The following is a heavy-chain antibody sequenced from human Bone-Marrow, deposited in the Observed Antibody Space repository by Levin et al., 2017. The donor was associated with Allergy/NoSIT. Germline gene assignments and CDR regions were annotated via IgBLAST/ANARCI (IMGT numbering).Heavy chain of an antibody. Sequence: GGSLRLSCAASGFTFSSYGMHWVRQAPGKGLEWVAVISYDGSNKYYADSVKGRFTISRDNSKNTLYLQMNSLRAEDTAVYYCAKDFHSSGLRGYYYYGMDVWGQGTTVTVSS. D-gene: IGHD6-19*01. CDR2: ISYDGSNK. CDR3: AKDFHSSGLRGYYYYGMDV. CDR1: GFTFSSYG. J-gene: IGHJ6*02. V-gene: IGHV3-30*18.